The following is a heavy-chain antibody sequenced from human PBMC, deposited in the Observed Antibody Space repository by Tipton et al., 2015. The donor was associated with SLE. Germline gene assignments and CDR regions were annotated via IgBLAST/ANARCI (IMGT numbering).Heavy chain of an antibody. J-gene: IGHJ5*02. Sequence: SLRLSCAASGFTFSTYGMNWVRQAPGKGLEWVSVIYSRGSTYYADSVKGRFTISRDNSKNTLYLQMNSLRAEDTAVYYCARYFPAGLYSSGWSWGQGTLVTVSS. D-gene: IGHD6-19*01. CDR1: GFTFSTYG. CDR2: IYSRGST. V-gene: IGHV3-23*03. CDR3: ARYFPAGLYSSGWS.